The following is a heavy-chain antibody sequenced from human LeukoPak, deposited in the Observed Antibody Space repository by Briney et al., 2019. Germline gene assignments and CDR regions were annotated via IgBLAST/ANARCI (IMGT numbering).Heavy chain of an antibody. CDR2: IKEDGSRK. CDR3: ASPNPRIAARPYYYYYMDV. CDR1: GFTFSGSW. V-gene: IGHV3-7*01. J-gene: IGHJ6*03. Sequence: GGSLRLSCAASGFTFSGSWMIWVRQAPGKGLEWVGNIKEDGSRKNYVDSVKGRFTISRDNANNLLYLQMNSLRAEDTAVYYCASPNPRIAARPYYYYYMDVWGKGTTVTVSS. D-gene: IGHD6-6*01.